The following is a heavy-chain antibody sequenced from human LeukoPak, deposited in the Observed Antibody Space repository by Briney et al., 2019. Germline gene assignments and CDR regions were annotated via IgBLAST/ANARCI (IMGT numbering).Heavy chain of an antibody. J-gene: IGHJ4*02. CDR3: AKDFVRYNIQFDY. Sequence: GGSLRLSCAASGLSFSFYAMSWVRQVPGKWLEWVSSISGGGAGTYYADSVRGRFTISRDNSKNTLYLQMNSLRAEDTALYYCAKDFVRYNIQFDYWGQGALVTVSS. D-gene: IGHD1-1*01. V-gene: IGHV3-23*01. CDR1: GLSFSFYA. CDR2: ISGGGAGT.